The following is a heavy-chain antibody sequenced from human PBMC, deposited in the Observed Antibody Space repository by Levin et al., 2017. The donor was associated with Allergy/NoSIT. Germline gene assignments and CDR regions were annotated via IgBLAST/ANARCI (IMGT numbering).Heavy chain of an antibody. CDR2: ISYDGTNK. V-gene: IGHV3-30*18. D-gene: IGHD3-10*01. Sequence: GGSLRLSCAASGFTFSSYGMHWVRQAPGKGLELVAVISYDGTNKYYADSVKGRFTISRDNSKNTLYLQMNSLRPEDTAVYYCAKDFVVRGVTELYYWGQGTLVTVSS. CDR3: AKDFVVRGVTELYY. CDR1: GFTFSSYG. J-gene: IGHJ4*02.